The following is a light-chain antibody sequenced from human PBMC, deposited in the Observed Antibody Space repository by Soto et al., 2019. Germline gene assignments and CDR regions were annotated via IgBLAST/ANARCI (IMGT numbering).Light chain of an antibody. J-gene: IGLJ1*01. CDR2: DVT. Sequence: QSVLTQPASVSGSPGQSITISCTGTISDVGGYNYVSWYQQHPGKAPKLMIYDVTNRPSGVSNRFSGSKSGNTASLTISGLQAEDEADYYCSSYTSSTTLDVFGTGTKLTVL. V-gene: IGLV2-14*01. CDR3: SSYTSSTTLDV. CDR1: ISDVGGYNY.